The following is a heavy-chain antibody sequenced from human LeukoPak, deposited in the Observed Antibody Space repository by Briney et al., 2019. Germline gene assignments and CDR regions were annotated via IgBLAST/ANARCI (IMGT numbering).Heavy chain of an antibody. J-gene: IGHJ4*02. Sequence: ASVKVSCKASGGTFSSYAISWVRQAPGQGLEWMGWINPNNGVTNYAQKFRGRVTMTRDTSISTAYMDLSSLRSDDTALYFCAREKGGRGYQTTVHFDFWGRGTLVTVSS. CDR1: GGTFSSYA. V-gene: IGHV1-2*02. CDR3: AREKGGRGYQTTVHFDF. D-gene: IGHD4-17*01. CDR2: INPNNGVT.